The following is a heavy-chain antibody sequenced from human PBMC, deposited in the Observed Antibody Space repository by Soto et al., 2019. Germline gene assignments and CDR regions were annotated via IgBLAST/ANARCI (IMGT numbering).Heavy chain of an antibody. Sequence: PSETLSLTCTVSGGYISSYYWSWIRQPPGKGLEWIGCIFYSGNTNYNPSLRSRVTISVDTSKNQFSLKLSSVTATDTAVYYCARDSGYGDPFDYWGQGTPVTVSS. J-gene: IGHJ4*02. CDR3: ARDSGYGDPFDY. CDR2: IFYSGNT. CDR1: GGYISSYY. D-gene: IGHD4-17*01. V-gene: IGHV4-59*01.